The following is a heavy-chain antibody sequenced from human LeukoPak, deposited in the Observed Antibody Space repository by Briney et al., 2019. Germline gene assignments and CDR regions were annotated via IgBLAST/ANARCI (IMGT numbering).Heavy chain of an antibody. CDR2: IRDDGSNK. CDR3: ARDGYYGSGSYGPNWFDP. J-gene: IGHJ5*02. CDR1: GFTFSSYG. D-gene: IGHD3-10*01. Sequence: GGSLRLSCAASGFTFSSYGMHWVRQAPGKGLEWVAFIRDDGSNKYYADSVKGRFTISRDNSKNTLYLQMNSLRAEDTAVYYCARDGYYGSGSYGPNWFDPWGQGTLVTVSS. V-gene: IGHV3-30*02.